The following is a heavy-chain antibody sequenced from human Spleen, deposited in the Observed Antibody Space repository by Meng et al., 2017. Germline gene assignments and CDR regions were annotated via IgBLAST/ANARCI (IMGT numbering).Heavy chain of an antibody. V-gene: IGHV1-2*06. D-gene: IGHD2-21*01. CDR2: INPNGGGT. Sequence: ASVKVSCKASGYTFTAYYIHWVRQAPGQGLEWVGRINPNGGGTDSALKFQGRVTMTRDTSISTAYMELSSLRSDDTAVYYCARDENISLGKLFGDYWGQGTMVTVSS. J-gene: IGHJ4*02. CDR1: GYTFTAYY. CDR3: ARDENISLGKLFGDY.